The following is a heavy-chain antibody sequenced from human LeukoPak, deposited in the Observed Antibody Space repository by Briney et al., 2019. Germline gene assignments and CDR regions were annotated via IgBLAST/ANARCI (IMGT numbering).Heavy chain of an antibody. Sequence: SETLSLTCTVSGGSISSGDYYWSWIRQPPGKGLEWIGYIYYSGSTYYNPSLKSRVTISVDTSKNQFSLKLSPVTAADTAVYYCARVSLGSTYFDYWGQGTLVTVSS. V-gene: IGHV4-30-4*08. D-gene: IGHD3-16*01. CDR1: GGSISSGDYY. CDR2: IYYSGST. CDR3: ARVSLGSTYFDY. J-gene: IGHJ4*02.